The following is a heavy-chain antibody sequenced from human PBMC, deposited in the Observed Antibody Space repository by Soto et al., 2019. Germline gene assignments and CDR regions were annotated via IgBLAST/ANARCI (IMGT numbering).Heavy chain of an antibody. CDR3: ARGRGIVATINRSLLFDY. V-gene: IGHV4-31*03. CDR2: IYYSGST. J-gene: IGHJ4*02. CDR1: GGSISSGGYD. D-gene: IGHD5-12*01. Sequence: QVQLQESGPGLVKPSQTLSLTCTVSGGSISSGGYDWSWIRQHPGRGLEWIGYIYYSGSTYYNPSLKSRVTISVDTSKNQFSLKLSSVTAADTAVYYCARGRGIVATINRSLLFDYWGQGTLVTVSS.